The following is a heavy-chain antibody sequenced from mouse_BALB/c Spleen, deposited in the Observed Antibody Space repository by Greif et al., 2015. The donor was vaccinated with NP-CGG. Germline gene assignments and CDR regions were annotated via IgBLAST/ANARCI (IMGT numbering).Heavy chain of an antibody. CDR1: GFTFSSYA. V-gene: IGHV5-6-5*01. CDR3: ARGLLWLRRDYYAMDY. D-gene: IGHD2-9*01. J-gene: IGHJ4*01. CDR2: ISSGGST. Sequence: EVKVVESGGGLVKPGGSLKLSCAASGFTFSSYAMSWVRQTPEKRLEWVASISSGGSTYYPDSVKGRFTISRDNARNILYRQMSSLRSEDTAMYYCARGLLWLRRDYYAMDYWGQGTSVTVSS.